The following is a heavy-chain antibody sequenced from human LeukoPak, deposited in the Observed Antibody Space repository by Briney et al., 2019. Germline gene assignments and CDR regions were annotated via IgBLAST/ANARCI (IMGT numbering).Heavy chain of an antibody. CDR3: ARGIVVVPAAMWDYYYGMDV. V-gene: IGHV4-34*01. CDR2: INHSGST. Sequence: SETLSLTCAVYGGSFSGYYWSWIRQPPGKGLEWIGEINHSGSTNYNPSLKSRVTISVDTSKNQISLKLSSVTAADTAVYYCARGIVVVPAAMWDYYYGMDVWGQGTTVTVSS. D-gene: IGHD2-2*01. J-gene: IGHJ6*02. CDR1: GGSFSGYY.